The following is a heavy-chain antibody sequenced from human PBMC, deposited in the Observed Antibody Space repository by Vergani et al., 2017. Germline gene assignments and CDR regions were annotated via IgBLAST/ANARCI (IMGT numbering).Heavy chain of an antibody. CDR1: GYSFTNYW. Sequence: EVQLVQSGAEVKKPGESLKISCQISGYSFTNYWIGWVRQMPGKCLEWMGIIHPADSDTRYSPSFQGQVTISVDKSISTAYLQRSSLRASDSAMYYCARLYGRDRNGGKYFDFWGQGSL. CDR2: IHPADSDT. J-gene: IGHJ4*02. V-gene: IGHV5-51*01. CDR3: ARLYGRDRNGGKYFDF. D-gene: IGHD1-1*01.